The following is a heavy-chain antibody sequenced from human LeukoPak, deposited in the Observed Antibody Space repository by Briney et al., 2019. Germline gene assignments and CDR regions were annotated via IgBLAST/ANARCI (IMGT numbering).Heavy chain of an antibody. CDR2: ISGDGGST. J-gene: IGHJ3*02. CDR1: GFTFDDYA. Sequence: PGGSLRLSCAASGFTFDDYAMHWVRQAPGKGLELVSLISGDGGSTYYADSVKGRFTISRDNSKNSLYLQMNSLRTEDTALYYCAKVFWAGAYCGGDCFAAFDIWGQGTMVTVSS. D-gene: IGHD2-21*02. V-gene: IGHV3-43*02. CDR3: AKVFWAGAYCGGDCFAAFDI.